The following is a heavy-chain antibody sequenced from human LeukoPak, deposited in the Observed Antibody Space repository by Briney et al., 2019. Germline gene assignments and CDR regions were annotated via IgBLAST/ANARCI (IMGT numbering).Heavy chain of an antibody. CDR2: MNPNSGNT. Sequence: GASVKVSCKASGYTFTSYDINWVRQATGQGLEWMGWMNPNSGNTGYAQKFQGRVTMTRNTSISTAYMELSRLRSDDTDVYYCARDDYYDSSGYSPDYWGQGTLVTVSS. D-gene: IGHD3-22*01. V-gene: IGHV1-8*01. J-gene: IGHJ4*02. CDR3: ARDDYYDSSGYSPDY. CDR1: GYTFTSYD.